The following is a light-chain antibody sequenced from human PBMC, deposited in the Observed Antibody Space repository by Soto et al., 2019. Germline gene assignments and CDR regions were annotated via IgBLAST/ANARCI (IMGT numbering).Light chain of an antibody. V-gene: IGKV1-6*02. CDR3: LQDYSSPIT. Sequence: AIQLNQCRSSLSATVGDRITITCRASQDISNDLGWFQQKPGKAPKLLIYAASILQTGVPSRFSGSGSGSAFSLTSSRLQPEDVATYYCLQDYSSPITFGQGTRLEIK. CDR2: AAS. J-gene: IGKJ5*01. CDR1: QDISND.